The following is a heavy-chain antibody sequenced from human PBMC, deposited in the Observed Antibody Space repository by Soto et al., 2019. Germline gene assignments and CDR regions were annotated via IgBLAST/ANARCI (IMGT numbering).Heavy chain of an antibody. CDR2: INHSGST. D-gene: IGHD6-13*01. J-gene: IGHJ5*02. CDR1: GGSLSGYY. V-gene: IGHV4-34*01. CDR3: ARGMSGKYSSSWHNWFDP. Sequence: NPSETLSLTCAVYGGSLSGYYWSWIRQPPGKGLEWIGEINHSGSTNYNPSLKSRVTISVDTSKNQFSLKLSSVTAADTAVYYCARGMSGKYSSSWHNWFDPWGQGTLVTVSS.